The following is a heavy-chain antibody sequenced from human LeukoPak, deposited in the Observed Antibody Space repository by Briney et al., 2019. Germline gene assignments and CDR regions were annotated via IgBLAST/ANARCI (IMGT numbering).Heavy chain of an antibody. CDR1: GGTFSSYA. CDR2: IIPIFGTA. CDR3: ARHFTDAFDI. Sequence: ASVKVSCKASGGTFSSYAISWVRQAPGQGLEWMGGIIPIFGTANYAQKFQGRVTMTTDTSTSTAYMELRSLRSDDTAVYYCARHFTDAFDIWGQGTMVTVSS. D-gene: IGHD2/OR15-2a*01. J-gene: IGHJ3*02. V-gene: IGHV1-69*05.